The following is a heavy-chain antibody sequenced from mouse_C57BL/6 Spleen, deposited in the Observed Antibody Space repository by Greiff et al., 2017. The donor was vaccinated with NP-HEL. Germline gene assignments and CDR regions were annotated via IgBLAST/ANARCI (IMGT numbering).Heavy chain of an antibody. D-gene: IGHD1-1*01. CDR1: GYTFTSYW. J-gene: IGHJ1*03. CDR3: ARRYYGSSYDWYFDV. CDR2: IDPSDSYT. Sequence: QVQLQQPGAELVMPGASVKLSCKASGYTFTSYWMHWVKQRPGQGLEWIGEIDPSDSYTNSNQKFKGKSTLTVDKSSSTAYMQLSSLTSEDSAVYYCARRYYGSSYDWYFDVWGTGTTVTVSS. V-gene: IGHV1-69*01.